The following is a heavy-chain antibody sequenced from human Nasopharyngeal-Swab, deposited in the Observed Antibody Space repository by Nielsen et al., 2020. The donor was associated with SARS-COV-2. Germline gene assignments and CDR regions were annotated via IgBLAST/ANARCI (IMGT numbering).Heavy chain of an antibody. V-gene: IGHV4-59*08. CDR3: ARTTRGFYYFDY. D-gene: IGHD2-15*01. Sequence: SETLSLTCTVSGGSISSYYWSWIRQPPGKGLEWIGYIYYSGSTNYNPSLKSRVTISVDTSKNQFSLKLSSVTAADTAVYYCARTTRGFYYFDYWGQGTLVTVSS. CDR1: GGSISSYY. J-gene: IGHJ4*02. CDR2: IYYSGST.